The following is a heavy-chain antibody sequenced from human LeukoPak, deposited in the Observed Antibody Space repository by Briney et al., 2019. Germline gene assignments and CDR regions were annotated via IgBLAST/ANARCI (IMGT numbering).Heavy chain of an antibody. Sequence: PSETLSLTCTVSGGSISSSSYYWGWIRQPPGKGREGIGGIYYSGSTYYNPSLKSRVTISVDTSKNQFSLKLSSVTAADTAVYYCARGRRDGYIEYYFDYWGQGTLVTVSS. CDR3: ARGRRDGYIEYYFDY. V-gene: IGHV4-39*07. CDR2: IYYSGST. J-gene: IGHJ4*02. CDR1: GGSISSSSYY. D-gene: IGHD5-24*01.